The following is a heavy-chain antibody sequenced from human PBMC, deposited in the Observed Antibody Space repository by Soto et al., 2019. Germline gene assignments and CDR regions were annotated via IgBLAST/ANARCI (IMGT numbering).Heavy chain of an antibody. CDR1: GGTFSSYA. Sequence: QVQLVQSGAEVKKPGSSVKVSCKASGGTFSSYAISWVRQAPGQGLEWMGEIIPIFGTANYAQKFQGRVTITADEATSTAYRELSSLRSEDTAVYYCARDRGPSSGYYPYWFDPWGPGTLVTVSS. D-gene: IGHD3-22*01. J-gene: IGHJ5*02. CDR2: IIPIFGTA. V-gene: IGHV1-69*12. CDR3: ARDRGPSSGYYPYWFDP.